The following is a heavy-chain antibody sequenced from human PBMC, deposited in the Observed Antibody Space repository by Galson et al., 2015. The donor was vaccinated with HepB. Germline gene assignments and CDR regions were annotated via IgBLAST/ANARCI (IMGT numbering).Heavy chain of an antibody. CDR1: GGSISSYY. CDR3: AHDYGDYGFDY. CDR2: IYYSGST. D-gene: IGHD4-17*01. J-gene: IGHJ4*02. V-gene: IGHV4-59*08. Sequence: SEPLSLTCTVSGGSISSYYWSWIRQPPGKGLEWIGYIYYSGSTNYNPSLKSRVTISVDTSKNQFSLKLSSVTAADTAVYYCAHDYGDYGFDYWGQGTLVTVSS.